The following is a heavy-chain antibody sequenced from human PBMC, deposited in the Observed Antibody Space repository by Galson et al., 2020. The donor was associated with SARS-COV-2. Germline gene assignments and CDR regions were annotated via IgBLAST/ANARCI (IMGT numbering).Heavy chain of an antibody. CDR3: ATGAVAGKGDWFDP. CDR2: FDPEDGDT. J-gene: IGHJ5*02. Sequence: ASVKVSCKVSGYTLTELSMHWVRQAHGKGPEWMGGFDPEDGDTIYAQKFQGRVTMTEDTSTDTAYMELSSLRSEDTAVYYCATGAVAGKGDWFDPWGQGTLVTVSS. D-gene: IGHD6-19*01. CDR1: GYTLTELS. V-gene: IGHV1-24*01.